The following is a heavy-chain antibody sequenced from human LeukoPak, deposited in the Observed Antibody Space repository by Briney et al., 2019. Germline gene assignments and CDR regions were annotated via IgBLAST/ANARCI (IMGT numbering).Heavy chain of an antibody. Sequence: SETLSLTCTVAGGSISSDYWSWIRQPPGKGLEWIGYIYNSGSTNYNPSLKSRFTISVDTSKNQFSLRLSSVPAADTAVYYCARGYSYPDYWGQGTLVTVSS. CDR3: ARGYSYPDY. CDR1: GGSISSDY. CDR2: IYNSGST. V-gene: IGHV4-59*01. D-gene: IGHD5-18*01. J-gene: IGHJ4*02.